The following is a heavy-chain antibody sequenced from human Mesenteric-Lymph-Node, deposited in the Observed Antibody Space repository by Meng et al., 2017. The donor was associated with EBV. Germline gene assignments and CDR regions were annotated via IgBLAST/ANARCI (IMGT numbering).Heavy chain of an antibody. CDR2: IYHSGST. V-gene: IGHV4-4*02. Sequence: VQLQEPGPGLVKPSGTLSLPCAVSGGSISSYNWWSWVRQPPGKGLEWIGEIYHSGSTSNNPSLRSRVTISVDKSKNQFSLRLSSVTAADTAVYYCAKVDGSGRSNWFDPWGQGTLVTVSS. J-gene: IGHJ5*02. CDR3: AKVDGSGRSNWFDP. D-gene: IGHD3-10*01. CDR1: GGSISSYNW.